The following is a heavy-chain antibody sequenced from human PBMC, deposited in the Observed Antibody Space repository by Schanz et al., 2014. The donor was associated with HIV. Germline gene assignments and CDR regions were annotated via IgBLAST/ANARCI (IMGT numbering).Heavy chain of an antibody. CDR1: GYTFDKYD. V-gene: IGHV1-18*01. D-gene: IGHD3-3*01. CDR3: ARDLGGDFWSSQGGLDP. J-gene: IGHJ5*02. Sequence: QAQLVQSGAEVKKPGASVKVSCKASGYTFDKYDITWVRQAPGPGLEWMGWVSAYNGNTNYAQRLQGRVSMTTDTSTSTVYMELRSLRSEDTAVYYCARDLGGDFWSSQGGLDPWGQGTLVTVSS. CDR2: VSAYNGNT.